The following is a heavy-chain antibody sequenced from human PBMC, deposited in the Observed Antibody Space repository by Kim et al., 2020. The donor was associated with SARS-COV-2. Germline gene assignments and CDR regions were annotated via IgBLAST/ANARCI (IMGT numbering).Heavy chain of an antibody. V-gene: IGHV4-34*01. D-gene: IGHD3-10*01. Sequence: SETLSLTCAVYGGSFSGYYWSWIRQPPGKGLEWIGEINHSGSTNYNPSLKSRVTISVDTSKNQFSLKLSSVTAADTAVYYCARVPRGGSGSYYYYYYGMDVWGQGTTVTVSS. J-gene: IGHJ6*02. CDR3: ARVPRGGSGSYYYYYYGMDV. CDR1: GGSFSGYY. CDR2: INHSGST.